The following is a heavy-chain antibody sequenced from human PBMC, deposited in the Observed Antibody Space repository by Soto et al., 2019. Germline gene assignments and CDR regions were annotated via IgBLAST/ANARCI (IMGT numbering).Heavy chain of an antibody. CDR1: GCSISSGGYS. Sequence: PSETLSLTCAFSGCSISSGGYSLSWIRQPPGKGLEWIGYIYHSGSTYYNPSLKSRVTISVDGSKNQFSLKLSSVTAADTAVYYCAAGGGLPRYYWGQGTLVTVSS. D-gene: IGHD5-12*01. CDR3: AAGGGLPRYY. J-gene: IGHJ4*02. V-gene: IGHV4-30-2*01. CDR2: IYHSGST.